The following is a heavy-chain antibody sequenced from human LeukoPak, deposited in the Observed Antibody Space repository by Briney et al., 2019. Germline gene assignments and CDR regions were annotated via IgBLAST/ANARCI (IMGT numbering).Heavy chain of an antibody. CDR2: INHSGST. D-gene: IGHD6-19*01. J-gene: IGHJ3*02. Sequence: PSETLSLTCAVYGGSFSGYYWSWIRQPPGKGLEWIGEINHSGSTNYNPSLKSRVTISVDTSKNQFSLKLSSVTAADTAVYYCAKSSSGWYSYAFDIWGQGTMVTVSS. V-gene: IGHV4-34*01. CDR1: GGSFSGYY. CDR3: AKSSSGWYSYAFDI.